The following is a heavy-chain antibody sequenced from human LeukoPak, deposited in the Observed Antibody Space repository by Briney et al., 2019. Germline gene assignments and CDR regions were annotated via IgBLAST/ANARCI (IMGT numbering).Heavy chain of an antibody. CDR3: ARIITMVRGVYYMDV. CDR1: GGSISSYY. CDR2: IYYSGST. V-gene: IGHV4-59*12. J-gene: IGHJ6*03. Sequence: PSETLSLTCTVSGGSISSYYWSWIRQPPGKGLEWIGYIYYSGSTNYNPSLKSRVTISVDTSKNQFSLKLSSVTAADTAAYYCARIITMVRGVYYMDVWGKGTTVTVSS. D-gene: IGHD3-10*01.